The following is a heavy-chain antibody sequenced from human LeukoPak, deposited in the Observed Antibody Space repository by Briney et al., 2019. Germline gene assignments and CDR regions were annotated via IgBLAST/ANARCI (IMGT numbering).Heavy chain of an antibody. V-gene: IGHV5-51*01. D-gene: IGHD1-26*01. Sequence: GEPLKISCQGSGYDLTSNWIGWVRQVPGKGLELMGIIYPGDSDTKYSPSFQGQVTISADKSISTAYLQWSRLKASDTATYYCARRGVLGDFDYWGQGTLVTVSP. J-gene: IGHJ4*02. CDR2: IYPGDSDT. CDR3: ARRGVLGDFDY. CDR1: GYDLTSNW.